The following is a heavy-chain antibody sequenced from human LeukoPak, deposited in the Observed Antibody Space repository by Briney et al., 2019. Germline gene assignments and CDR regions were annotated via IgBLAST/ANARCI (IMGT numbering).Heavy chain of an antibody. CDR3: AKWPEGAMDYFDY. CDR2: VSGSGGST. D-gene: IGHD3-16*01. CDR1: GFSFSNYA. Sequence: GSLRLSCVSSGFSFSNYAMSWVRQAPGKGLEWVSSVSGSGGSTHYVDSVKGRFTISRDKTKNTLYLEMSSLRVEDTAIYYCAKWPEGAMDYFDYWGQGTLVIVSS. V-gene: IGHV3-23*01. J-gene: IGHJ4*02.